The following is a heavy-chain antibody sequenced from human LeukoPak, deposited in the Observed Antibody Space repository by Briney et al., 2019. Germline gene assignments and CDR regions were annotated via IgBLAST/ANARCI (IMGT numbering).Heavy chain of an antibody. D-gene: IGHD3-22*01. V-gene: IGHV3-30*18. CDR1: GFTFSSYG. CDR2: ISYDGSNK. J-gene: IGHJ4*02. CDR3: AKVQRGGYYYGIDY. Sequence: PGRSLRLSCAASGFTFSSYGMHWVRQAPGKGLEWVAVISYDGSNKYYADSVKGRFTISRDNSKNTLYLQMNSLRAEDTAVYYCAKVQRGGYYYGIDYWGQGTLVTVSS.